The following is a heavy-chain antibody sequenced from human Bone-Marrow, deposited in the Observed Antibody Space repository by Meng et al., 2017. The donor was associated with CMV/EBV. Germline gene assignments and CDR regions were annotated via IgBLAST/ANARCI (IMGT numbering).Heavy chain of an antibody. CDR1: GGSISSGGYY. Sequence: SETLSLTCTVSGGSISSGGYYWSWIRQHPGKGLEWIGYIYYSGSTYYNPSLKSRVTISVDKSKNHFSLKLSSVTARDTAVYYCARLLGYCSSTSCQLDPWGQGTLVTVSS. J-gene: IGHJ5*02. D-gene: IGHD2-2*01. V-gene: IGHV4-31*03. CDR2: IYYSGST. CDR3: ARLLGYCSSTSCQLDP.